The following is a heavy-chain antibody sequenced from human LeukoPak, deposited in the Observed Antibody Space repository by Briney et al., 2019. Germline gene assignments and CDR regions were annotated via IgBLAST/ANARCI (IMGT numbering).Heavy chain of an antibody. J-gene: IGHJ4*02. V-gene: IGHV4-39*01. CDR2: INYWGHT. D-gene: IGHD5-18*01. Sequence: PSETLSLTCTVSGGSISGSNYHWGWIRQPPGKGLAWIGSINYWGHTYYNPSLEGRVTISVDTSKNQFSLKVSSVTAADTALYYCAPTYSYTGGGYDYWGQGTLVTVSS. CDR1: GGSISGSNYH. CDR3: APTYSYTGGGYDY.